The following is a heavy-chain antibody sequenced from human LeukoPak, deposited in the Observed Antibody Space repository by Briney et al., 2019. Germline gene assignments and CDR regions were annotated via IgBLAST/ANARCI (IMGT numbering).Heavy chain of an antibody. CDR2: INYRGHT. D-gene: IGHD5-18*01. V-gene: IGHV4-39*01. CDR1: GGSISGSSYH. CDR3: APTYSYTGGGYEY. Sequence: SETLSLTCTVSGGSISGSSYHWGWIRQPPGKGLEWIGSINYRGHTYYNPSLASRVTISVDTSKNQFSLTVSSVTAADTALYYCAPTYSYTGGGYEYWGQGTLVTVFS. J-gene: IGHJ4*02.